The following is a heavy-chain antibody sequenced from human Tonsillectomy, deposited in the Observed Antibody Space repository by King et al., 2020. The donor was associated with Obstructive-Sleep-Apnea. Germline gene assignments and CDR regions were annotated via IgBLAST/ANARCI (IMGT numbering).Heavy chain of an antibody. CDR3: ATEGAAATNWFDP. CDR1: GGSISSSSYY. CDR2: IDYSVRT. D-gene: IGHD2-15*01. J-gene: IGHJ5*02. Sequence: QLQESGPGLVKPSETLFLTCTVAGGSISSSSYYCGWIRQPPGKGLEWIGRIDYSVRTYYNPSLKSRVTISVDTSKNQLSLKLSSVTAAVTAVYYCATEGAAATNWFDPWGQGTLVTVSS. V-gene: IGHV4-39*07.